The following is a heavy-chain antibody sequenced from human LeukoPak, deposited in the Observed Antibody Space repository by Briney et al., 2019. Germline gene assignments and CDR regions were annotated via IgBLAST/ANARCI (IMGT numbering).Heavy chain of an antibody. J-gene: IGHJ2*01. CDR3: ARSDRDLWYFDL. V-gene: IGHV4-59*01. CDR2: VYYSGTT. CDR1: GGSISGYY. Sequence: SETLSLTCTVSGGSISGYYWSWIRQPPGKGLEWIGYVYYSGTTNYKYKSSHKSRVTISVDTSKNQFSLRLSSVTAADTAVYYCARSDRDLWYFDLWGRGTLVTVSS.